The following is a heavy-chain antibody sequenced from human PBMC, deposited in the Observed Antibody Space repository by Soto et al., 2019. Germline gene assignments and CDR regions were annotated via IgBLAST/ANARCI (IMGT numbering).Heavy chain of an antibody. V-gene: IGHV4-39*01. J-gene: IGHJ4*02. Sequence: SETLSLTCTVSGGSISSSSYYWGWIRQPPGKGLEWIGSIYYSGSTYYNPSLKSRVTISVDTSKNQFSLKLSSVTAADTAVYYCARHPDIVLMVYARTPGGGFDYWGQGTLVTVSS. CDR3: ARHPDIVLMVYARTPGGGFDY. CDR1: GGSISSSSYY. CDR2: IYYSGST. D-gene: IGHD2-8*01.